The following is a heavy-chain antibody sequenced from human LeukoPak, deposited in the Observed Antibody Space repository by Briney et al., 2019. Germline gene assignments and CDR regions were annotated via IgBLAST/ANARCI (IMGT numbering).Heavy chain of an antibody. CDR3: AKDSVYSSSWYSRYFDL. J-gene: IGHJ2*01. Sequence: PGGSLRLSCAASGFSFDDYAMHWVRQAPGKGLEWVSGISWNSGSIGYADSVKGRFTISRDNAKNSLYLQMNSLRAEDTALYYCAKDSVYSSSWYSRYFDLWGRGTLVTVSS. CDR2: ISWNSGSI. CDR1: GFSFDDYA. V-gene: IGHV3-9*01. D-gene: IGHD6-13*01.